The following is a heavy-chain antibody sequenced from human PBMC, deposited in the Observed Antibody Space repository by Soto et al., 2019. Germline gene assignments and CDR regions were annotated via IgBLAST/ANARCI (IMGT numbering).Heavy chain of an antibody. V-gene: IGHV3-11*04. CDR3: ARRRSIDYYYYMDV. J-gene: IGHJ6*03. Sequence: PGGSLRLSCAASGFTFSDYYMSWIRQAPGKGLEWVSYISSSGSTTYYADSVKGRFTISRDNAKNTLYLQMNSLRAEDTAVYYCARRRSIDYYYYMDVGGKGTTVTVSS. CDR2: ISSSGSTT. D-gene: IGHD2-21*01. CDR1: GFTFSDYY.